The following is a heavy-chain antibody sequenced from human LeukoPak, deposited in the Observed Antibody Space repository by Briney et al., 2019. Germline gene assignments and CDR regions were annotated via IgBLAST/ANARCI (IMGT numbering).Heavy chain of an antibody. Sequence: ASVKLSCTASGYTFTSYGISWVRQAPGQGLERMGWISAYNGNTNYAQKLQGRVTMTTDTSTNTAYMELRSLRSDDTAVYYCAREYYDFWSGYYRPYYGMDVWGQGTTVTVSS. CDR1: GYTFTSYG. CDR3: AREYYDFWSGYYRPYYGMDV. CDR2: ISAYNGNT. J-gene: IGHJ6*02. V-gene: IGHV1-18*01. D-gene: IGHD3-3*01.